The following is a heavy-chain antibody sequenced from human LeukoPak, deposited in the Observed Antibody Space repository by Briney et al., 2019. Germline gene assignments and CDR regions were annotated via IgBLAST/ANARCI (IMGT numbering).Heavy chain of an antibody. CDR1: GFTFSSYA. D-gene: IGHD3-16*02. Sequence: GRSLRLSCAASGFTFSSYAMHWVRQAPGKGLEWVAVISYDGSNKYYADSVKGRFTISRDNSKNTLYLQMNSLRAEDTAVYYCARGLGELSLVRYFQHWGQGTLVTGSS. V-gene: IGHV3-30*04. CDR2: ISYDGSNK. J-gene: IGHJ1*01. CDR3: ARGLGELSLVRYFQH.